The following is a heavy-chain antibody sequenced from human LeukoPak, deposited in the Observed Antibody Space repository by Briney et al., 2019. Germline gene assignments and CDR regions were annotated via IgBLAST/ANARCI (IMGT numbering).Heavy chain of an antibody. CDR1: GFIFSNYW. CDR3: ARVYWYFDL. V-gene: IGHV3-7*01. J-gene: IGHJ2*01. CDR2: IRPDGSDK. Sequence: HPGGSLRLSCAASGFIFSNYWMSWVRQAPGKGLEWVANIRPDGSDKYYVESVRGRFTISRDNAKNSLSLQMNSLRAEDTAVYYCARVYWYFDLWGRGTLVTVSS.